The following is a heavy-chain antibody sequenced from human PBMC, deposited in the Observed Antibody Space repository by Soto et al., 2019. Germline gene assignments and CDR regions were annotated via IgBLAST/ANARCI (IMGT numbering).Heavy chain of an antibody. CDR1: VVPISISD. Sequence: DTLSLPSAFSVVPISISDCSWIRQPPGKGLEWIGYIYYSGSTNYNPSLKSRVTISVDTSKNQFSLKLSSVTAADTAVYSCARWQQLATCFDPWGHRTLVTVSS. CDR2: IYYSGST. J-gene: IGHJ5*02. D-gene: IGHD6-13*01. CDR3: ARWQQLATCFDP. V-gene: IGHV4-59*07.